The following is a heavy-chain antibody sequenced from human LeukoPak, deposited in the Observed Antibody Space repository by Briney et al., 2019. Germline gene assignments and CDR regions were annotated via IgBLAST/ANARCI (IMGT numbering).Heavy chain of an antibody. Sequence: PSETLSLTCTVSGGSISSSSCSWGWIRQPPGKGLEWIGSIYYSGSTYYNPSLKSRVTISVDTSKNQFSLKLSSVTAADTAVYYCARWALGNLDYWGQGTLVTVSS. CDR3: ARWALGNLDY. J-gene: IGHJ4*02. CDR2: IYYSGST. CDR1: GGSISSSSCS. V-gene: IGHV4-39*01. D-gene: IGHD7-27*01.